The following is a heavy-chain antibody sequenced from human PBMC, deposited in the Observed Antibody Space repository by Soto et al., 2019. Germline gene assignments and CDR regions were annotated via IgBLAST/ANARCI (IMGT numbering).Heavy chain of an antibody. V-gene: IGHV3-23*01. D-gene: IGHD1-26*01. Sequence: EVQLLESGGGLVQPGGSLRLSCAASGFIFSSYAMRWVRQAPGKGLEWVSAISGSGDSTYYADSVKGRFTISRDNSKNTLYLQMNSLRAEDTAVYYCARRGSGSYYDYWGQGTLVTVSS. J-gene: IGHJ4*02. CDR1: GFIFSSYA. CDR3: ARRGSGSYYDY. CDR2: ISGSGDST.